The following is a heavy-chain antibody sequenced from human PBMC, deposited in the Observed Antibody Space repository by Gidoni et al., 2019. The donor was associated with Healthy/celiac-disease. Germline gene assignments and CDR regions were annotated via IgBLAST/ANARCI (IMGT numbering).Heavy chain of an antibody. CDR3: ARDPINPAFGLDV. D-gene: IGHD3-10*01. CDR1: GGSISSGSYY. CDR2: IYTSGST. J-gene: IGHJ6*02. V-gene: IGHV4-61*02. Sequence: QVQLQESGPGLVKPSQTLSLTCTVSGGSISSGSYYWSWIRQPAGKGLEWIGRIYTSGSTNYNPSLKSRVTMSVDTSKNQFSLKLSSVTAADTAVYYCARDPINPAFGLDVWGQGTTVTVSS.